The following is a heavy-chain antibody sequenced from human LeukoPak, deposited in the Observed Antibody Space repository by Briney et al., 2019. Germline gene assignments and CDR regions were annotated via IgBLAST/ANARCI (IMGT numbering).Heavy chain of an antibody. CDR2: INKDGSEK. V-gene: IGHV3-7*01. J-gene: IGHJ4*02. Sequence: GGSLRLSCAASGFSFSNAWMNWVRQAPGKGLEWVANINKDGSEKYYVDSVKGRFTISRDNAKNSLYLQMNSLRAEDTAVYYCARTPSSGWYRWGQGTLVTVSS. CDR3: ARTPSSGWYR. CDR1: GFSFSNAW. D-gene: IGHD6-19*01.